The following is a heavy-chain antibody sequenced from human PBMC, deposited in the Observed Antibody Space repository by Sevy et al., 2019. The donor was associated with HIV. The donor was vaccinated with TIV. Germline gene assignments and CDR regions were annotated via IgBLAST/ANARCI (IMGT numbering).Heavy chain of an antibody. Sequence: SETLSLTCTVSGGSISSYYWSWIRQPAGKGVEWIGRIYPSGITNYNPSLKSRVTMSVDTSKNQFSLNLSSVTAADTAVYYCARGWCRSASCYYDYWGQGTLVTVSS. CDR3: ARGWCRSASCYYDY. CDR1: GGSISSYY. CDR2: IYPSGIT. V-gene: IGHV4-4*07. D-gene: IGHD2-2*01. J-gene: IGHJ4*02.